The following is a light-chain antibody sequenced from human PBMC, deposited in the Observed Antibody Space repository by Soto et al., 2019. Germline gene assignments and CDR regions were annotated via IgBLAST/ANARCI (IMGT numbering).Light chain of an antibody. Sequence: IQLTQSPSSLSASVGDSVTITCRASQGISSYLGWYPQKPGKAYNLLIYDASTLHSGVPSRFSGGGSGTDGTITISSLQPEDFETYYGQQVNVYPSTFGGGTKVDNK. CDR2: DAS. V-gene: IGKV1-9*01. CDR3: QQVNVYPST. J-gene: IGKJ4*01. CDR1: QGISSY.